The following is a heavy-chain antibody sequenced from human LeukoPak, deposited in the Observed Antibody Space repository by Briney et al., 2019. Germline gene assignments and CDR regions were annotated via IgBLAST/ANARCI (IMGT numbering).Heavy chain of an antibody. CDR1: GHTFTMYY. CDR3: ARVQGGYNYFDY. V-gene: IGHV1-2*02. D-gene: IGHD5-24*01. J-gene: IGHJ4*02. CDR2: VFPYSGKS. Sequence: GASVKVSCKASGHTFTMYYIHWVRQAPGQGLEWMGWVFPYSGKSNLAQKFQGRVAMTSDTSVGTVYLELSRLTSDDTAVFFCARVQGGYNYFDYWGQGTPVTVSS.